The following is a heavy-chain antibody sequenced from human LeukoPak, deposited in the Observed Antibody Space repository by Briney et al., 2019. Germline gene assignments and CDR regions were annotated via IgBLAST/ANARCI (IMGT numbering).Heavy chain of an antibody. J-gene: IGHJ4*02. CDR1: GFTFSSYS. D-gene: IGHD5-18*01. CDR2: ISSSSSYI. Sequence: GGSLRLSCAASGFTFSSYSMNWVRQAPGKGLGWVSSISSSSSYIYYADSVKGRFTISRDNAKNSLYLQMNSLRAEDTAVYYCARVRQPAMVNFDYWGQGTLVTVSS. CDR3: ARVRQPAMVNFDY. V-gene: IGHV3-21*01.